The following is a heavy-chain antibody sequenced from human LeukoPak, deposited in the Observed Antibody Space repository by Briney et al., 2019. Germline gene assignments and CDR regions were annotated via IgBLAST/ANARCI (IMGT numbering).Heavy chain of an antibody. CDR3: ARLSYYDSSGYYSAPYYYYGMDV. V-gene: IGHV4-39*01. Sequence: PSETLSLTCTVSGGSISSSSYYWGWIRQPPGKGLEWIGSIYYSGSTYYNPPLKSRVTISVDTSKNQFSLKLSSVTAADTAVYYCARLSYYDSSGYYSAPYYYYGMDVWGQGTTVTVS. D-gene: IGHD3-22*01. CDR1: GGSISSSSYY. J-gene: IGHJ6*02. CDR2: IYYSGST.